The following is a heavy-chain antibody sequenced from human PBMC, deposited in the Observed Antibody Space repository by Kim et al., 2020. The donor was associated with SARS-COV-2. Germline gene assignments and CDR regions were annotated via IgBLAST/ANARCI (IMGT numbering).Heavy chain of an antibody. V-gene: IGHV3-21*01. CDR3: ARVTAMVKSIDY. Sequence: GGSLRLSCAASGFTFSSYSMNWVRQAPGKGLEWVSSISSSSSYIYYADSVKGRFTISRDNAKNSLYLQMNSLRAEDTAVYYCARVTAMVKSIDYWGQGTLVTVSS. CDR1: GFTFSSYS. D-gene: IGHD5-18*01. CDR2: ISSSSSYI. J-gene: IGHJ4*02.